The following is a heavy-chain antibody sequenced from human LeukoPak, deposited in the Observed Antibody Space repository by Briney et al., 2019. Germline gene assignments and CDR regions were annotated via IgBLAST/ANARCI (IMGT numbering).Heavy chain of an antibody. Sequence: SGGSLRLSCAASGFTFRTYWMHWVRQAPGKGLVCVSRINTDGRTTNYADSVKGRCSISRDTSKDTLFLHMSSLRAEDTAIYFCVYYDSSGYYDGRLRYWGQGTPVTVSS. V-gene: IGHV3-74*01. CDR3: VYYDSSGYYDGRLRY. D-gene: IGHD3-22*01. J-gene: IGHJ4*02. CDR1: GFTFRTYW. CDR2: INTDGRTT.